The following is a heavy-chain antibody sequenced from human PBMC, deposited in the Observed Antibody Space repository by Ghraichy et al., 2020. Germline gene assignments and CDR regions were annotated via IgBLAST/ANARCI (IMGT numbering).Heavy chain of an antibody. CDR3: ARHAGGTCRGGWFGP. V-gene: IGHV4-39*01. J-gene: IGHJ5*02. CDR2: VLYAGFP. Sequence: SQTLSLTCTVSGVSVTDGHYYWGWIRQTPGKGLEWIGSVLYAGFPSYNSPSLKSRVTMSVDTSKNQVSLNLASVTVADTGMYYCARHAGGTCRGGWFGPWGQGTRVIVSS. D-gene: IGHD1-1*01. CDR1: GVSVTDGHYY.